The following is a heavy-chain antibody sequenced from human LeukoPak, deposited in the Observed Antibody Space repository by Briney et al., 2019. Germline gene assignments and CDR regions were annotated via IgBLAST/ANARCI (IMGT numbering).Heavy chain of an antibody. V-gene: IGHV5-10-1*01. J-gene: IGHJ5*02. Sequence: GASLKISCTASGYSFTSYWISWVRQMPGKGLEWMGRASPSDSETYYSPAFRGHVTMSVDKSISIAYLHWSSLRASDTAIYYCARVVCSGDTCYPRNWFDPWGQGTLVTVSS. CDR2: ASPSDSET. CDR1: GYSFTSYW. D-gene: IGHD2-15*01. CDR3: ARVVCSGDTCYPRNWFDP.